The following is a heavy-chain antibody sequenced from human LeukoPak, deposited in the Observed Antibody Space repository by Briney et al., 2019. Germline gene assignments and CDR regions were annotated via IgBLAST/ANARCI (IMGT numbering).Heavy chain of an antibody. CDR3: ARDRLHYGEYEKTLDY. D-gene: IGHD4-17*01. CDR2: ITYSSSTI. Sequence: GGSLRLSCAASGFTFSSYSMTWVRQAPGKGREWVSYITYSSSTIYYADSVKGRFTISRDNAKNSLYLQMNSLRVDDTAVYYCARDRLHYGEYEKTLDYWGQGTLVTVSS. CDR1: GFTFSSYS. J-gene: IGHJ4*02. V-gene: IGHV3-48*01.